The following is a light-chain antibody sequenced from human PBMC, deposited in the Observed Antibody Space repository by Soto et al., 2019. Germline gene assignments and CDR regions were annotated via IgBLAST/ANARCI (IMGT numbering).Light chain of an antibody. J-gene: IGKJ2*02. Sequence: DIVMTQSPDSLAVSLGERATINCKSSQSVLYSSNNKNYLAWYQQKPGQPPKLLICWASTRESGVPDRFSGSGSGTDFTLTISSLQAEDVAVYYCQQYYSTRTFGQGTKLEIK. CDR3: QQYYSTRT. V-gene: IGKV4-1*01. CDR1: QSVLYSSNNKNY. CDR2: WAS.